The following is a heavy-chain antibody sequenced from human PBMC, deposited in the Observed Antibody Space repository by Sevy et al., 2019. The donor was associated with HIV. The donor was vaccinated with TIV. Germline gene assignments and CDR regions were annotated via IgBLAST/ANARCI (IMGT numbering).Heavy chain of an antibody. Sequence: ASVKVSCKASGFNFPNSAVQWVRQSRGQRLEWIGRIVLGKGNTDYAQKFQERVTISRDLSTNTVYLEVNSLRSEDTAMYYCAAVLIVPPQDLDPWGRGTLVTVSS. V-gene: IGHV1-58*01. J-gene: IGHJ5*02. CDR1: GFNFPNSA. CDR3: AAVLIVPPQDLDP. D-gene: IGHD3-16*01. CDR2: IVLGKGNT.